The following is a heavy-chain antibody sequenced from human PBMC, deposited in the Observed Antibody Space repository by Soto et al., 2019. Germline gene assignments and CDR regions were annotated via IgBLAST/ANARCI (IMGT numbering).Heavy chain of an antibody. CDR3: ARQRRGGYWFDP. CDR1: DYY. V-gene: IGHV4-30-4*01. Sequence: DYYWTWMRQSPGKGLEWIGNIYYTETTNYNPSLNSRLSISIDTSRNQFSLQLTSVTAADTAIYYCARQRRGGYWFDPWGQGTLVPVSS. CDR2: IYYTETT. J-gene: IGHJ5*02.